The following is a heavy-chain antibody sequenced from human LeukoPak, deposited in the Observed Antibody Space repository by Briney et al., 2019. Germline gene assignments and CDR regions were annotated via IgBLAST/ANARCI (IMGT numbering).Heavy chain of an antibody. CDR1: GYIFTVYY. V-gene: IGHV1-46*01. CDR3: ARDDSSYNSSGYYYVGDY. Sequence: ASVKVSCKPSGYIFTVYYMHWVRQAPGQGLEWLGTINPGGGNTRYAQKIQGRVTMTRDTSTSTFYMELSSLRSEDTAVYYCARDDSSYNSSGYYYVGDYWGQGTLVTVSS. CDR2: INPGGGNT. J-gene: IGHJ4*02. D-gene: IGHD3-22*01.